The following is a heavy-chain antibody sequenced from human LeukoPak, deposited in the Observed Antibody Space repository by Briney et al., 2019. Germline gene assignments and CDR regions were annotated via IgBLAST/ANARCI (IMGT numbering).Heavy chain of an antibody. Sequence: GESLKISCKGSGYSFTGYWIDGVRQMPGKGLEWMGIIYPGDSDTRYSPSFQGQVTISADKSISTAYLQWNSLKASDTAMYYCARHISPTYYDFWSGYLLDYWGQGTLVTVSS. V-gene: IGHV5-51*01. D-gene: IGHD3-3*01. CDR2: IYPGDSDT. CDR1: GYSFTGYW. J-gene: IGHJ4*02. CDR3: ARHISPTYYDFWSGYLLDY.